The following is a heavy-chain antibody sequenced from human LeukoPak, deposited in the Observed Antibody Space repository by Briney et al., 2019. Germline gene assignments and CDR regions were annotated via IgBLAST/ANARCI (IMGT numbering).Heavy chain of an antibody. J-gene: IGHJ4*02. Sequence: TSEALSLTCTVSGGSISSSSYYWGWIRQPPGKGLEWIGSIYYSGSTYYNPSLKSRVTISVDTSKNQFSLKLSSVTAADTAVYYCARTAPYYYDSSGYHWFDYWGQGTLVTVSS. D-gene: IGHD3-22*01. CDR1: GGSISSSSYY. CDR3: ARTAPYYYDSSGYHWFDY. CDR2: IYYSGST. V-gene: IGHV4-39*07.